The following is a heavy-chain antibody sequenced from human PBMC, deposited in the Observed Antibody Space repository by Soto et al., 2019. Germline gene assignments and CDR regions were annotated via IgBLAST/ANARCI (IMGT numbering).Heavy chain of an antibody. J-gene: IGHJ3*02. CDR1: GFTFSSYA. CDR3: AREGLYYDSSGYSSMNDAFDI. V-gene: IGHV3-30-3*01. Sequence: SLRLSCAASGFTFSSYAMHWVRQAPGKGLEWVAVISYDGSNKYYADSVKGRFTISRDNSKNTLYLQMNSLRAEDTAVYYCAREGLYYDSSGYSSMNDAFDIWGQGTMVT. CDR2: ISYDGSNK. D-gene: IGHD3-22*01.